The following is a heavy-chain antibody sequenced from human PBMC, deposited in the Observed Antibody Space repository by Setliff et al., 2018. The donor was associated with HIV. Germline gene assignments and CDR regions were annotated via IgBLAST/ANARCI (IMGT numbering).Heavy chain of an antibody. CDR3: ARAYFGSGIYY. CDR1: GGSISSYY. J-gene: IGHJ4*02. V-gene: IGHV4-4*09. D-gene: IGHD3-10*01. CDR2: IYSSGST. Sequence: SETLSLTCTVSGGSISSYYWSWIRQPPGKGLEWLGHIYSSGSTNYNPSLKSRVTISVDTSKNQFSLKLYSVTAADTAVYYCARAYFGSGIYYWDQGTLVTVSS.